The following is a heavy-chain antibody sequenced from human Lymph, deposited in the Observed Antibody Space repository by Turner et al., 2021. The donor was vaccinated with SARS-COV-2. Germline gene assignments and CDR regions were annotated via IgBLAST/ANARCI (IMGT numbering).Heavy chain of an antibody. J-gene: IGHJ4*02. CDR2: IYWDDDN. CDR1: GFSLSTGGVG. D-gene: IGHD6-19*01. V-gene: IGHV2-5*02. Sequence: QITLKESGPTLVKPTQTLTLTCTFSGFSLSTGGVGVGWIRQPPGKAPEWLSLIYWDDDNRYSPSLKSRLTITKDTSKNQVVLTMTNMDPIDTATYYCAHTMAVAGTVGFDYWGQGTLVTVSS. CDR3: AHTMAVAGTVGFDY.